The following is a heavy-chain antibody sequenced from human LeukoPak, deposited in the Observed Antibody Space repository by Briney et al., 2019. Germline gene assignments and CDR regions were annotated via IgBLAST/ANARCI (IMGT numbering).Heavy chain of an antibody. V-gene: IGHV3-9*01. Sequence: GGSLRLSCAASGFTFDDYAMHWVRQAPGKGLEWVSGITWNSGTIVYADSVKGRFTISRDNAKNSLYLQMNSLIAEDTAFYYCAKGPTLGYCSSASCYSDWGQGTLVTVSS. D-gene: IGHD2-2*02. CDR3: AKGPTLGYCSSASCYSD. CDR1: GFTFDDYA. CDR2: ITWNSGTI. J-gene: IGHJ4*02.